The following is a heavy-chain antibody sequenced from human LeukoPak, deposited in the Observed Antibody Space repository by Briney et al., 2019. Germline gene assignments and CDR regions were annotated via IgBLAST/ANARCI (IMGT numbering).Heavy chain of an antibody. Sequence: QPGGSLRLSCAVSGLTFSSYSMSWVRQAPGKGLYWVSGISASGSSTYYADSVKGRFTISRDNSKNTLFLQMNSLRAEDTAVYYCARGDFGNNWFDPWGQGTLVTVSS. D-gene: IGHD4/OR15-4a*01. CDR2: ISASGSST. CDR1: GLTFSSYS. V-gene: IGHV3-23*01. J-gene: IGHJ5*02. CDR3: ARGDFGNNWFDP.